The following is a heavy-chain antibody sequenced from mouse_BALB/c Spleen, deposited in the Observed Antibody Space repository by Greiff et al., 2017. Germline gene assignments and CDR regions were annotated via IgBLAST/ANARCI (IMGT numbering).Heavy chain of an antibody. D-gene: IGHD1-1*01. V-gene: IGHV1-63*02. Sequence: VQLQESGAELVRPGTSVKISCKASGYTFTNYWLGWVKQRPGHGLEWIGDIYPGGGYTNYNEKFKGKATLTADTSSSTAYMQLSSLTSEDSAVYFCARAPRYYGSSYGYFDVWGAGTTVTVSS. CDR3: ARAPRYYGSSYGYFDV. CDR2: IYPGGGYT. J-gene: IGHJ1*01. CDR1: GYTFTNYW.